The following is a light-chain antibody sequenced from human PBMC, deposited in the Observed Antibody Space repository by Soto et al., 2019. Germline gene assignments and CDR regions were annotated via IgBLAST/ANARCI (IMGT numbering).Light chain of an antibody. CDR2: DVS. V-gene: IGLV2-11*01. J-gene: IGLJ2*01. CDR1: SSDVGSYNY. Sequence: QSVLTQPRSMSGSPGESVTISCSGTSSDVGSYNYVSWYQQYPGKAPKVMIYDVSERPSEVPVRFSGSKSGNTASLTISGLQAEDEAEYFCCSYSGSDSLLFGGGTKLTVL. CDR3: CSYSGSDSLL.